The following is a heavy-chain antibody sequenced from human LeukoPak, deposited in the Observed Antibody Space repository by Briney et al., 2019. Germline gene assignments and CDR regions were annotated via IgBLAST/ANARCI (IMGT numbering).Heavy chain of an antibody. V-gene: IGHV4-39*01. CDR2: IYYSGST. CDR3: ARVVTNYFDY. J-gene: IGHJ4*02. D-gene: IGHD5-12*01. Sequence: SETLSLTCTVSGGSVSSSGYFWGWIRQPPGKGREWIGSIYYSGSTYYNASLKSRITISVDTSKNQLSLKLGSVTAADTAVYYCARVVTNYFDYWGQGTLVTVSS. CDR1: GGSVSSSGYF.